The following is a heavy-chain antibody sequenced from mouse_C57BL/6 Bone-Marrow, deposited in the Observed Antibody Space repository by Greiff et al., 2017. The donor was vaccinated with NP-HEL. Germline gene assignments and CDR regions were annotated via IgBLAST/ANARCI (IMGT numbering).Heavy chain of an antibody. CDR1: GFTFSDYY. J-gene: IGHJ3*01. Sequence: EVKVEESGGGLVQPGGSLKLSCAASGFTFSDYYMYWVRQTPEKRLEWVAYISNGGGSTYYPDTVKGRFTISRDNAKNTLYLQMSRLKSEDTAMYYCARHTPAYWGQGTLVTVSA. CDR2: ISNGGGST. CDR3: ARHTPAY. V-gene: IGHV5-12*01.